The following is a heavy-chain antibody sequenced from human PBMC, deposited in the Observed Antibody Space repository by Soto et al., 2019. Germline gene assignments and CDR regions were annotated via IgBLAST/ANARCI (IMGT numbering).Heavy chain of an antibody. J-gene: IGHJ6*04. V-gene: IGHV4-34*01. CDR3: ARGGRGYDFRVPLDV. CDR2: INHSGST. CDR1: GGSFSGYY. D-gene: IGHD3-3*01. Sequence: SETLSLTCAVYGGSFSGYYWSWIRQPPGKGLEWIGEINHSGSTNYNPSLKSRVTISVDTSKNQFSLKLSSVTAADTAVYYCARGGRGYDFRVPLDVWGKGSTVTVSS.